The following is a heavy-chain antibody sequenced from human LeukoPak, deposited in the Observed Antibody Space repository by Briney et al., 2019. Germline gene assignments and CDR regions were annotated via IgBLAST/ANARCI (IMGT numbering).Heavy chain of an antibody. V-gene: IGHV1-2*02. CDR2: INPNSGVT. Sequence: ASVKVSCKASGYTFIDYFIHWMRQTPGQGLEWLGWINPNSGVTRYAQKFQDRVTMTRDTAAYMELSSLKSDDTAMYCCVRAVSGTLGGAFDIWGQGTAVTVSS. CDR3: VRAVSGTLGGAFDI. D-gene: IGHD1-7*01. CDR1: GYTFIDYF. J-gene: IGHJ3*02.